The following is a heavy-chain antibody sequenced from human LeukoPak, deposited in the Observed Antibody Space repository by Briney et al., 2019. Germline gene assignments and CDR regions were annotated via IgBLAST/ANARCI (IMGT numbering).Heavy chain of an antibody. CDR2: IYHSGST. Sequence: SGTLSLTCAVSGGSISSSNWWSWVRQPPGKGLEWIGEIYHSGSTNYNPPLKSRVTISVDKSKNQFSLKLSSVTAADTAVYYCARSGGYYYYYMDVWGKGTTVTVSS. CDR1: GGSISSSNW. J-gene: IGHJ6*03. CDR3: ARSGGYYYYYMDV. V-gene: IGHV4-4*02.